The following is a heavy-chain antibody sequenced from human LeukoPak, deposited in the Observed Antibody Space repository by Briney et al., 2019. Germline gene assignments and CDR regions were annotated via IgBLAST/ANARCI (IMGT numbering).Heavy chain of an antibody. V-gene: IGHV4-30-2*01. CDR2: IYHSGST. CDR1: GGSISSGGYY. Sequence: SETLSLTCTVSGGSISSGGYYWSWIRQPPGKGLEWIGYIYHSGSTYYNPSLKSRVTISVDRSKNQFSLKLSSVTAADTAVYYCARDPPTGVRVTTVTTLGAFDIWGQGTMVTVSS. J-gene: IGHJ3*02. D-gene: IGHD4-11*01. CDR3: ARDPPTGVRVTTVTTLGAFDI.